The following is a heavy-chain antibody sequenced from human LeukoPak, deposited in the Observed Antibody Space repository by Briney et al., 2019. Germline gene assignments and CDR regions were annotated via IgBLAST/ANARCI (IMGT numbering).Heavy chain of an antibody. CDR1: GGSITSGNW. CDR2: IYHSGST. D-gene: IGHD1-26*01. CDR3: ARDRRRDLLHAFDI. J-gene: IGHJ3*02. Sequence: PSGTLSLTCAVSGGSITSGNWWSWVRQPPGKGLEWIGEIYHSGSTNYNPSLKSRVTISVDKSKNQFSLILNSVTAADTAVYYCARDRRRDLLHAFDIWGQGTMVTVSS. V-gene: IGHV4-4*02.